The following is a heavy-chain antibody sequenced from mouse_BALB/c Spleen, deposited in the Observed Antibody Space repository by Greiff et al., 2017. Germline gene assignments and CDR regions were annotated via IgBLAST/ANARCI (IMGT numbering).Heavy chain of an antibody. CDR1: GYSITSDYA. J-gene: IGHJ2*01. D-gene: IGHD1-2*01. V-gene: IGHV3-2*02. CDR3: ARSNGYGDY. Sequence: VQLKESGPGLVKPSQSLSLTCTVTGYSITSDYAWNWIRQFPGNKLEWMGYISYSGSTSYNPSLKSRISITRDTSKNQFFLQLNSVTTEDTATYYCARSNGYGDYWGQGTTLTVSS. CDR2: ISYSGST.